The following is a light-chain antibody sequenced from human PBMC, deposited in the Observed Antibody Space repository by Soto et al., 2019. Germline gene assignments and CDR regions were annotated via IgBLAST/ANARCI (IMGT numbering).Light chain of an antibody. CDR2: DAS. Sequence: EIVLTQSPGTLSLSPGERATLSCRASQSVGNNYLAWYQQKPGQAPRFLMYDASTRATGIPDRFSGSGSGTDFTLTISRLEPEDFAVYYCQQYGSTPLTFGGGTKV. CDR3: QQYGSTPLT. CDR1: QSVGNNY. V-gene: IGKV3-20*01. J-gene: IGKJ4*01.